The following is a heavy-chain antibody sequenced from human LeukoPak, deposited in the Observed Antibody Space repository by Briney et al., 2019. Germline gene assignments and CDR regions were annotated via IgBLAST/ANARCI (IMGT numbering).Heavy chain of an antibody. CDR3: AQAGTTVVNGGDYFDY. V-gene: IGHV3-23*01. D-gene: IGHD4-17*01. CDR2: ISGSGGST. Sequence: GGSLRLSCAASGFTFSSYAMSWVRQAPGKGLEWVSAISGSGGSTYYADSVEGRFTISRDNSKNTLYLQMNSLRAEDTAVYYCAQAGTTVVNGGDYFDYWGQGTLVTVSS. J-gene: IGHJ4*02. CDR1: GFTFSSYA.